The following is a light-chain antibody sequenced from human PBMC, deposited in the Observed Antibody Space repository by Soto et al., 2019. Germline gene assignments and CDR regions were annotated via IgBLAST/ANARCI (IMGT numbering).Light chain of an antibody. J-gene: IGLJ3*02. CDR1: SSDFGAYNL. CDR2: YIS. CDR3: CSSAGTFTWV. Sequence: QSALTQPRSVSGSPGQSGTISCTGTSSDFGAYNLVSWYQQYPGKAPKLMIYYISERPSGVPDRFSGSKSGNTASLTISGLQAEDEADYYCCSSAGTFTWVFGGGTKVTVL. V-gene: IGLV2-11*01.